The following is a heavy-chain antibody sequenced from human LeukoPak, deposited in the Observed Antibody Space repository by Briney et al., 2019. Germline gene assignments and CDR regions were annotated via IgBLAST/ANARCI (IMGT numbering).Heavy chain of an antibody. D-gene: IGHD4-23*01. V-gene: IGHV1-46*01. J-gene: IGHJ4*02. CDR3: ARDGPDYGGNSGPSY. Sequence: ASVKVSCRASGGTFSSYAISWVRQAPGQGLEWMGIINPSGGSTSYAQKFQGRVTMTGDTSTSTVYMELSSLRSEDTAVYYCARDGPDYGGNSGPSYWGQGTLVTVSS. CDR1: GGTFSSYA. CDR2: INPSGGST.